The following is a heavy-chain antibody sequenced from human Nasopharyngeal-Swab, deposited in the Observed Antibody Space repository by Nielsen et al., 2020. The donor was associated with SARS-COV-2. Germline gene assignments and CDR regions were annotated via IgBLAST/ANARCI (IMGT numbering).Heavy chain of an antibody. J-gene: IGHJ6*03. V-gene: IGHV1-69*06. Sequence: SVKVSCKASGGTFSSYAIGWVRQAPGQGLEWMGGIIPIFGTANYAQKFQGRVTITADKSTSTAYMELSSLRSEDTAVYYCARSRYAGYSYGLGYYYYMDVWGKGTTVTVSS. CDR2: IIPIFGTA. CDR1: GGTFSSYA. CDR3: ARSRYAGYSYGLGYYYYMDV. D-gene: IGHD5-18*01.